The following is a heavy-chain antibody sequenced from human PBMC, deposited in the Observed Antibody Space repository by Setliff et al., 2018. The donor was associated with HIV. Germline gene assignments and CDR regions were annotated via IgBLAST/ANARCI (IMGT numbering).Heavy chain of an antibody. CDR1: DDPIDSFY. V-gene: IGHV4-4*09. Sequence: PSETLSLTCTVSDDPIDSFYWSWIRQPPGRGQEWIGYIYTSGSTNYNPSLEGRVTISVDTSKNQFSLKLSSVTAADTAVYYCARTPEDYDQYFFDRWGQGTLVTVSS. CDR2: IYTSGST. D-gene: IGHD3-22*01. CDR3: ARTPEDYDQYFFDR. J-gene: IGHJ4*02.